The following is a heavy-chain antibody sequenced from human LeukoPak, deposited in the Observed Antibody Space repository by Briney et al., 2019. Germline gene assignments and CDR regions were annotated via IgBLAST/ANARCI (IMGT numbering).Heavy chain of an antibody. V-gene: IGHV3-33*08. CDR2: IWYDGSNK. CDR3: ARDIVFGNYFDY. J-gene: IGHJ4*02. D-gene: IGHD1-26*01. CDR1: GFTFSSYG. Sequence: QSGGSLRLSCAASGFTFSSYGMHWVRQAPGKGLEWVAVIWYDGSNKYYADSVKGRFTISRDNSKNTLYLQMNSLRAEDTAVYYCARDIVFGNYFDYWGQGTLVTVSS.